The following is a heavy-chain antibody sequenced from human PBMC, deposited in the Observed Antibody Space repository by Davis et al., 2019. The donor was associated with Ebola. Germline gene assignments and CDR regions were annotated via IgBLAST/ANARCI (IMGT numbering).Heavy chain of an antibody. D-gene: IGHD5/OR15-5a*01. Sequence: AASVKVSCKASGYNFNSYGIYWVRQAPGQGLEWMGWISAYNGNTNYAQKLQGRVTMTTDTSTSTAYMELRSLRSDDTAVYYCARDVDIVSTIPLDYWGQGTLVTVSS. V-gene: IGHV1-18*01. CDR2: ISAYNGNT. CDR3: ARDVDIVSTIPLDY. CDR1: GYNFNSYG. J-gene: IGHJ4*02.